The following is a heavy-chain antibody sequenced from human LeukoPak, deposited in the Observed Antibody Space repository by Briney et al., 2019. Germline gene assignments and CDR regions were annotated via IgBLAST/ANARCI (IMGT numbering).Heavy chain of an antibody. CDR3: ARDGYCSGGSCFNI. V-gene: IGHV3-21*01. Sequence: PGGSLRLSCAASGFTFSSYSMNWVRQAPWKGLEWVSSISSSSSYIYYADSVKGRFTISRDSAKHSLYLQMKSLRAEDTAVYYCARDGYCSGGSCFNIWGQGTMVTVSS. CDR2: ISSSSSYI. J-gene: IGHJ3*02. CDR1: GFTFSSYS. D-gene: IGHD2-15*01.